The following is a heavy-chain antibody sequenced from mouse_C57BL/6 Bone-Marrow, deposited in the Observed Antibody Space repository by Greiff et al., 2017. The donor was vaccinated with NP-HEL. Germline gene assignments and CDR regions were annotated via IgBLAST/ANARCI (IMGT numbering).Heavy chain of an antibody. V-gene: IGHV3-6*01. CDR3: ARDLYYYGSWYFDV. J-gene: IGHJ1*03. CDR2: ISYDGSN. Sequence: EVQLQESGPGLVKPSQSLSLTCSVTGYSITSGYYWNWIRQFPGNKLEWMGYISYDGSNNYNPSLKNRISITRDTSKNQFFLKLNSVTTEDTATYYCARDLYYYGSWYFDVWGTGTTVTVSS. CDR1: GYSITSGYY. D-gene: IGHD1-1*01.